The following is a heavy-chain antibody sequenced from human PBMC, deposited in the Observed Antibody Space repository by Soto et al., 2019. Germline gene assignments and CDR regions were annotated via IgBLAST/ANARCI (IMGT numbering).Heavy chain of an antibody. CDR3: ARSDATALDY. CDR2: AHHSGRT. J-gene: IGHJ4*02. V-gene: IGHV4-4*02. Sequence: QVQLQESGPGLLKPSGTLSLTCTVSGDSMSSSNWWNWVRQPPGKGLEWIGEAHHSGRTNYNPSLKSRVTISVDRSQNRFSRKLSSVTAADTAVYYCARSDATALDYWGQGTLVTVSS. CDR1: GDSMSSSNW.